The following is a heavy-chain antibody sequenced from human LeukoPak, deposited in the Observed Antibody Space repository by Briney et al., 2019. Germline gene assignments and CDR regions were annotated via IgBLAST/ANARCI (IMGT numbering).Heavy chain of an antibody. CDR1: GFSLRNNGVG. V-gene: IGHV2-5*02. Sequence: SGPTLVKPTQTVTLTCSFSGFSLRNNGVGVAWIRQPPGEALEWLALIYWDDDKRYSPSLRSRLTITKDTSKNQVILTMTNVDPVDTATYYCAHTGGRIGSGSYFSSWGPRPSLPTSFDFWGQGTLVTVSS. D-gene: IGHD3-10*01. CDR2: IYWDDDK. J-gene: IGHJ4*02. CDR3: AHTGGRIGSGSYFSSWGPRPSLPTSFDF.